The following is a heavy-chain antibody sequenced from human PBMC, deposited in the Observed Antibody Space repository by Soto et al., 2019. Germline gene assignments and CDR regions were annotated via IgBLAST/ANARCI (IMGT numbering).Heavy chain of an antibody. J-gene: IGHJ4*02. V-gene: IGHV5-10-1*01. D-gene: IGHD3-22*01. CDR3: ERNDYYYYSSGYPPDY. CDR1: GYSVTSYL. CDR2: IDPSDSYN. Sequence: PGEALPSSCEGSGYSVTSYLISWVRQMPGKGLEWMGRIDPSDSYNNYSPSFQGHVTISADKSISTAYLKWSSLKASDTAMYYCERNDYYYYSSGYPPDYWGKATLVPV.